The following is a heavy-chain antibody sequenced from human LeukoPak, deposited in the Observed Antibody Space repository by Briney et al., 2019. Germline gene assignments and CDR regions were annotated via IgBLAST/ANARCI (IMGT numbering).Heavy chain of an antibody. J-gene: IGHJ4*02. CDR1: GFTFSHAW. Sequence: PGGSLRLFCAASGFTFSHAWMRWVRQAPGKGLEWVGRIKCKSDGGTTDYAAPVKGRYTVSRDDSKNTFYLQMNSLQTDDTAVYYWATDLNGLSRYVDSWGQGIPVIVSS. D-gene: IGHD1-14*01. CDR2: IKCKSDGGTT. V-gene: IGHV3-15*01. CDR3: ATDLNGLSRYVDS.